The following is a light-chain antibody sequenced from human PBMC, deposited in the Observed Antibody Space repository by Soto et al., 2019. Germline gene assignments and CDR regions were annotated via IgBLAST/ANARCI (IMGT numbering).Light chain of an antibody. CDR2: KAS. J-gene: IGKJ2*01. CDR1: QSISSW. Sequence: DIQMTQSPSTLSASVGDRDTITCRASQSISSWLAWYQQKPGKAPKLLIYKASSLRSGVPSRFSGSGSGTEFTLTISSLQPDDFATYYCQQYNSYSYTFGQGTKLEIK. CDR3: QQYNSYSYT. V-gene: IGKV1-5*03.